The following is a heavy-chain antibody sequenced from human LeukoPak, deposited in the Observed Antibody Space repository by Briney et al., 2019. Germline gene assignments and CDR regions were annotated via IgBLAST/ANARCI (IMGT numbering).Heavy chain of an antibody. V-gene: IGHV3-30*04. CDR2: MSSDGSNK. CDR1: GFTFSSYS. J-gene: IGHJ3*02. Sequence: GGSLRLSCAASGFTFSSYSMHWVRQAPGKGLEWVAVMSSDGSNKYYTDSVKGRFTISRDNSKNTLYLQMNSLRPEDSAVYYCARVYGSGWSYAFDIWGQGTMVTVSS. CDR3: ARVYGSGWSYAFDI. D-gene: IGHD6-19*01.